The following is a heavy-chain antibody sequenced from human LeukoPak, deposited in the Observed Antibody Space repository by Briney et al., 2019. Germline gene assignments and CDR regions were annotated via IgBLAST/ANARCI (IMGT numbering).Heavy chain of an antibody. J-gene: IGHJ4*02. D-gene: IGHD3-3*01. Sequence: SVKVSCKASGGTFSSYAISWVRQAPGQGLEWMGGIIPIFGTANYAQKFQGRVTITTDESTSTAYMELSSLRSEDTAVYYYARSQGSGYRKYYFDYWGQGTLVTVSS. V-gene: IGHV1-69*05. CDR3: ARSQGSGYRKYYFDY. CDR1: GGTFSSYA. CDR2: IIPIFGTA.